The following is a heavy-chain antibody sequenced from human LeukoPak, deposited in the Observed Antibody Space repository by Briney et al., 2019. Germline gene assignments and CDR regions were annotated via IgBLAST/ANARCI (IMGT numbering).Heavy chain of an antibody. CDR2: INWNGGST. CDR1: GFTFDDYG. CDR3: ARVYYGSGSLHYYYYYMDV. Sequence: GGSLRLSCAASGFTFDDYGMSWVRQAPGKGLEWVSGINWNGGSTGYADSVKGRFTISRDNAKNSLYLQMNSLRAEDTALYYCARVYYGSGSLHYYYYYMDVWGKGTTVTISS. D-gene: IGHD3-10*01. J-gene: IGHJ6*03. V-gene: IGHV3-20*04.